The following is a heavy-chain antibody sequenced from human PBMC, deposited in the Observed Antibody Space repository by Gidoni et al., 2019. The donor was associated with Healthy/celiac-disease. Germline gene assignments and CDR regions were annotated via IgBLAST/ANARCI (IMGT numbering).Heavy chain of an antibody. CDR3: AVYCSSTSCYHDY. Sequence: QVQLQESGPGLVKPSQTLSLTCTVSGGSISSGSYYWSWIRQPAGKGLEWIGRIYTSGSTNYNPSLKSRVTISVDTSKNQFSLKLSSVTAADTAVYYCAVYCSSTSCYHDYWGQGTLVTVSS. V-gene: IGHV4-61*02. CDR2: IYTSGST. CDR1: GGSISSGSYY. D-gene: IGHD2-2*01. J-gene: IGHJ4*02.